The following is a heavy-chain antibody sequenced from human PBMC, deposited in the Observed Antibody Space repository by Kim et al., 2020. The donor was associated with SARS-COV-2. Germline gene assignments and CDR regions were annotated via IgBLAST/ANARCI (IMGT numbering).Heavy chain of an antibody. J-gene: IGHJ6*02. CDR1: GGDN. CDR3: ARYNIAAAGPAGDYYYGMDV. Sequence: GGDNWGWIRKPPRKGLEWIGYIYYSGITNYNPFLMSRVTIPLDTSKGQFSLKLTSVTAADTVVYYCARYNIAAAGPAGDYYYGMDVWGQGTKVTV. CDR2: IYYSGIT. V-gene: IGHV4-61*08. D-gene: IGHD6-13*01.